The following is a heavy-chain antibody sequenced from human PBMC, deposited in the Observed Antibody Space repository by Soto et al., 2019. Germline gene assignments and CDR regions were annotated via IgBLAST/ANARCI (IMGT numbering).Heavy chain of an antibody. J-gene: IGHJ4*02. V-gene: IGHV3-30*18. D-gene: IGHD3-9*01. Sequence: GGSLRLSCAASGFTFSSYGMHWVRQAPGKGLEWVAVISCDGSNKYYADSVKGRFTISRDNSKNTLYLQMNSLRAEDTAVYYWAKDFGNYDILTGYSPYYFDYWGQGTLVTVSS. CDR2: ISCDGSNK. CDR3: AKDFGNYDILTGYSPYYFDY. CDR1: GFTFSSYG.